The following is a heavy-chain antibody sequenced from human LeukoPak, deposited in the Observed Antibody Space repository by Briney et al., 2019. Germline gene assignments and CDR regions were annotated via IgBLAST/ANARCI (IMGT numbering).Heavy chain of an antibody. CDR3: AKDIGYSYGPYGDYYYYYGMDV. V-gene: IGHV3-9*01. CDR2: ISWNSGSI. D-gene: IGHD5-18*01. Sequence: GRSLRLSCAASGFTFDDYAMRWVRQAPGKGLEWVSGISWNSGSIGYADSVKGRFTISRDNAKNSLYLQMNSLRAEDTALYYCAKDIGYSYGPYGDYYYYYGMDVWGQGTTVTVSS. CDR1: GFTFDDYA. J-gene: IGHJ6*02.